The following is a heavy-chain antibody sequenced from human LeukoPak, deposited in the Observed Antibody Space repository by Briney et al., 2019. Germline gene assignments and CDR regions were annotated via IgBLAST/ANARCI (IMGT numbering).Heavy chain of an antibody. D-gene: IGHD2-8*02. CDR2: ISVSGST. Sequence: GGSLRLSCAASGLTFTKYAMSWVRQAPGKGLQWVSAISVSGSTYYADSVEGRFTISRDTSKNTLFLQMDSLRAEDTALYYCASTGGDYWGQGTLVTVSS. V-gene: IGHV3-23*01. CDR3: ASTGGDY. CDR1: GLTFTKYA. J-gene: IGHJ4*02.